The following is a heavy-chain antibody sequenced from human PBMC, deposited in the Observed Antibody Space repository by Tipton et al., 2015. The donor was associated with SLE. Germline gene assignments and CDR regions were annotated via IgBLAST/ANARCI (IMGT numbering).Heavy chain of an antibody. J-gene: IGHJ6*02. CDR3: ARDSGSVYGMDV. D-gene: IGHD1-26*01. Sequence: LRLSCTVSGGSISSSSYYWGWIRQPPGKGLEWIGSIYYSGSTNYNPSLKSRVTISVDTSKNQFSLKLSSVTAADTAVYYCARDSGSVYGMDVWGQGTTVTVSS. CDR2: IYYSGST. CDR1: GGSISSSSYY. V-gene: IGHV4-39*07.